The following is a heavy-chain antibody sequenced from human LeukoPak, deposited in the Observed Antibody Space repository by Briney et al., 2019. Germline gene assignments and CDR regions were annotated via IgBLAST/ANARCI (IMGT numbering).Heavy chain of an antibody. V-gene: IGHV1-46*01. D-gene: IGHD1-26*01. Sequence: ASVKVSCKASGYTFTSYYMHWVRQAPGQGLEWMGIINPSGGSTSYAQKFQGRVTMTRYTSSSTVYMELSSLRSEDTAVYYCARGELLVRQGYYYGMDVWGQGTTVTVSS. CDR1: GYTFTSYY. CDR2: INPSGGST. CDR3: ARGELLVRQGYYYGMDV. J-gene: IGHJ6*02.